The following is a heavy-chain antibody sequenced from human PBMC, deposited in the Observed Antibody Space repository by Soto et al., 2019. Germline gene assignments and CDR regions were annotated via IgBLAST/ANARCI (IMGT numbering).Heavy chain of an antibody. D-gene: IGHD5-12*01. CDR1: GYTFTGYY. V-gene: IGHV1-2*02. CDR2: INPNSGGT. J-gene: IGHJ6*02. CDR3: ARDIVATIPNYYYYYYGMDV. Sequence: ASVKVSCKASGYTFTGYYMHWVRQAPGQGLEWMGWINPNSGGTNYAQKFQGRVTMTRDTSISTAYMELSRLRSDDTAVYYCARDIVATIPNYYYYYYGMDVWGQGTTVTVYS.